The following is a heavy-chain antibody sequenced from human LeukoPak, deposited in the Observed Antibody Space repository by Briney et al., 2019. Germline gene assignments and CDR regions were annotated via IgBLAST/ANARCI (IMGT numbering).Heavy chain of an antibody. Sequence: GGSLRLSCAASGFSFSSYSMNWVRQAPGKGLEWISYITSSSSAVYYADSVKGRFTISRDNAKNSLCLQMNSLRAEDTAVYYCAREISGYTYGYMDYWGQGTLVTVSS. V-gene: IGHV3-48*04. J-gene: IGHJ4*02. D-gene: IGHD5-18*01. CDR1: GFSFSSYS. CDR2: ITSSSSAV. CDR3: AREISGYTYGYMDY.